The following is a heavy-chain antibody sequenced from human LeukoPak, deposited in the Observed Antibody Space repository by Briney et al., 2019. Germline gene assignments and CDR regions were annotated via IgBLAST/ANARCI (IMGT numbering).Heavy chain of an antibody. Sequence: GGSLRLSCAASGFTFSSYAMNWGRQAPGKGQERVSVIRGSGGSTYYADSVKGRFTISRDNFKNTLYLQMNSLRAEDTAVYYCASCSGGSCYPTNWGQGILVTVSS. CDR3: ASCSGGSCYPTN. J-gene: IGHJ4*02. D-gene: IGHD2-15*01. V-gene: IGHV3-23*01. CDR1: GFTFSSYA. CDR2: IRGSGGST.